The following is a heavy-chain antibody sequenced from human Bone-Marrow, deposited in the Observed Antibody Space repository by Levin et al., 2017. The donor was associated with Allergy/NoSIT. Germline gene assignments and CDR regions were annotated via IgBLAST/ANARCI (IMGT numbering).Heavy chain of an antibody. CDR1: GFTFSAYS. J-gene: IGHJ4*02. CDR2: ISSGGDYI. Sequence: GGSLRLSCAASGFTFSAYSMNWVRQAPGKGLQWVSSISSGGDYIYYADSMKGRFTISRDNAKTSLYLQMSSLRADDSAVYYCARGKNYYGSTSYPTNFDYWGQGTLVTVSS. CDR3: ARGKNYYGSTSYPTNFDY. D-gene: IGHD3-10*01. V-gene: IGHV3-21*01.